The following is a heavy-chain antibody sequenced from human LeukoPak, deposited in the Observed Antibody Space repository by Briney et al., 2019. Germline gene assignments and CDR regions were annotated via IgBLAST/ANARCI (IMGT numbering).Heavy chain of an antibody. D-gene: IGHD1-14*01. Sequence: GGSLRLSCAASGFTVSSNYMSWVRQAPGKGLEWVSVIYTGGNTYYADSVKGRFTISRDISKNTLFLQMNSLRAEDTAVYYCAKPARTDYADYWGQGALVTVSS. CDR3: AKPARTDYADY. V-gene: IGHV3-66*04. J-gene: IGHJ4*02. CDR1: GFTVSSNY. CDR2: IYTGGNT.